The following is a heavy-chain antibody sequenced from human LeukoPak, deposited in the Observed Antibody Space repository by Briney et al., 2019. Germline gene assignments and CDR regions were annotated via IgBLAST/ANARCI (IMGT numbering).Heavy chain of an antibody. D-gene: IGHD5-18*01. Sequence: GGSLRLSCAASGFTFSSYSMNWVRQAPGKGLEWVAVISYDGSNKYYADSVKGRFTISRDNSKNTLYLQMNSLRAEDTAVYYCASSLDTWIQLWFNFDYWGQGTLVTVSS. V-gene: IGHV3-30*03. J-gene: IGHJ4*02. CDR2: ISYDGSNK. CDR1: GFTFSSYS. CDR3: ASSLDTWIQLWFNFDY.